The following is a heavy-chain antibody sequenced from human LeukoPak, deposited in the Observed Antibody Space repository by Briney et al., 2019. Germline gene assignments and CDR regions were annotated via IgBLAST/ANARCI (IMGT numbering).Heavy chain of an antibody. CDR3: ARDLCSSTSCYAGWFDP. D-gene: IGHD2-2*01. CDR2: ISSSSSTI. Sequence: GGSLRLSCAASGFTFSSYSMNWVRQAPGKGLEWVSYISSSSSTIYYADSVKGRFTISRDNAKNSLYLQMNSLRAEDTAVYYRARDLCSSTSCYAGWFDPWGQGTLVAVSS. V-gene: IGHV3-48*01. J-gene: IGHJ5*02. CDR1: GFTFSSYS.